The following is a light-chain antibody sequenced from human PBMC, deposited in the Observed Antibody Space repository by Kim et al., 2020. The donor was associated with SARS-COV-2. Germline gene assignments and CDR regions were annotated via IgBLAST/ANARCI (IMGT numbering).Light chain of an antibody. J-gene: IGKJ4*01. V-gene: IGKV1-33*01. CDR1: QDIDKS. Sequence: SASVGDRATTTCQASQDIDKSLTWYQQKPGKAPKLLISDASRLQSGVPSRFSGSGSGTDFTFTISSLEPEDIATYYCQQYENIPLTFGGGTKLEIK. CDR2: DAS. CDR3: QQYENIPLT.